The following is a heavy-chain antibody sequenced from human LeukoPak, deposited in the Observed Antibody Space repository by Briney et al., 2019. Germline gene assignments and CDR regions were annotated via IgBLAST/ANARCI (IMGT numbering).Heavy chain of an antibody. Sequence: GGSLRLSCAASGFTVSSNYMSWVRQAPGKGLEWVSVIYSGGSTYYADSVKGRFTISRNSAKNSLYLQMNSLRAEDTAVYYCARFRTWGDKAFDYWGQGTLVTVSS. CDR3: ARFRTWGDKAFDY. V-gene: IGHV3-53*01. CDR1: GFTVSSNY. D-gene: IGHD2-21*02. J-gene: IGHJ4*02. CDR2: IYSGGST.